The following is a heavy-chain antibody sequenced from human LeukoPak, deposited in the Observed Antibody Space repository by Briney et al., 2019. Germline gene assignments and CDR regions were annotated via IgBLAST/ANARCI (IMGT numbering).Heavy chain of an antibody. CDR3: AKDGVRYCSSASCREGY. J-gene: IGHJ4*02. Sequence: AGGSLRLSCAASGFTFSSYDMHWVRQATGKGLEWVSAIGTAGDTYYPGTVKGRFTISRDNSKNTLYLQMNSLRAEDTAVYYCAKDGVRYCSSASCREGYWGQGTLVTVSS. V-gene: IGHV3-13*01. D-gene: IGHD2-2*01. CDR1: GFTFSSYD. CDR2: IGTAGDT.